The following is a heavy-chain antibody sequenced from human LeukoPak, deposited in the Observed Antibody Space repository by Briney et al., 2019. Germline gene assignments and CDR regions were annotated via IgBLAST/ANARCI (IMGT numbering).Heavy chain of an antibody. Sequence: SETLSLTCTVSGGSISSSSYYWGWIRQPPGKGLEWIGSIHYSGSTYYNPSLKSRVTISVDTSKNQFSLKVSSVTAADTAAYYCARHGIRGSYHFDYWGQGTLVTVSS. CDR3: ARHGIRGSYHFDY. D-gene: IGHD1-26*01. J-gene: IGHJ4*02. CDR1: GGSISSSSYY. CDR2: IHYSGST. V-gene: IGHV4-39*01.